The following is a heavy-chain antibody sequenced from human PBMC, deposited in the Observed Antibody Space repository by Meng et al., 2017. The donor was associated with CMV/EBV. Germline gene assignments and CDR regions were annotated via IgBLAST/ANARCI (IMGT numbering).Heavy chain of an antibody. CDR1: GFTFSSYA. Sequence: GESLKISCAASGFTFSSYAMHWVRQAPGKGLEWVAVISYDGSNKYYADSVQGRFTISRDKSKNTLYLQMNSLRAEDTAVYYCAREGLRTSFERTYYYYGMDVWGQGTTVTVSS. V-gene: IGHV3-30*04. CDR3: AREGLRTSFERTYYYYGMDV. CDR2: ISYDGSNK. J-gene: IGHJ6*02. D-gene: IGHD3-3*01.